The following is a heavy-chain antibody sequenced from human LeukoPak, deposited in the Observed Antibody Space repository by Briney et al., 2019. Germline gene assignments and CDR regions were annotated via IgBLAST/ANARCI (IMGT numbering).Heavy chain of an antibody. CDR1: GGTFSSYA. CDR2: IIPIFGTA. J-gene: IGHJ4*02. CDR3: ARAQTTVTPYDY. Sequence: SVTVSCTASGGTFSSYAISWVRQAPGQGLEWMGGIIPIFGTAIYAQKFQGRVTITADESTSTAYMELSSLRSEDTAVYYCARAQTTVTPYDYWGQGTLVTVSS. V-gene: IGHV1-69*13. D-gene: IGHD4-17*01.